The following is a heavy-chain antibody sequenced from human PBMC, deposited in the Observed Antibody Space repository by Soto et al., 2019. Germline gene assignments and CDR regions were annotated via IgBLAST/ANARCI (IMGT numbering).Heavy chain of an antibody. J-gene: IGHJ6*02. V-gene: IGHV3-11*01. Sequence: PGGSLRLSCEASIFTFSDYYMTWIRQAPGKGLEWVSSISSRASATYYADSVKGRFTISRDNAKNSVSLQMNRLRAEDTAVYYCARDYCSETTCPNYGMDVWGQGTMVTVSS. D-gene: IGHD2-15*01. CDR3: ARDYCSETTCPNYGMDV. CDR1: IFTFSDYY. CDR2: ISSRASAT.